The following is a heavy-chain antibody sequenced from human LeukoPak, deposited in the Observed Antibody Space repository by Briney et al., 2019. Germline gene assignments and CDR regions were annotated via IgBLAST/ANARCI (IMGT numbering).Heavy chain of an antibody. CDR2: IYYSGST. J-gene: IGHJ5*02. V-gene: IGHV4-59*01. Sequence: PSETLSLTCTASGGSISSYYWSWIRQPPGKGLEWIGYIYYSGSTTYNPSLKRRVTIYVETSQNQFSLKLSSVNAEDTAVYYCARAITMMGMAWFDPWGQGTLVNVSS. CDR3: ARAITMMGMAWFDP. D-gene: IGHD3-22*01. CDR1: GGSISSYY.